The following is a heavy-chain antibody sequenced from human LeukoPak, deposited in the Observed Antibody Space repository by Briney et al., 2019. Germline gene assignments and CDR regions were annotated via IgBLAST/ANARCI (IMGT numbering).Heavy chain of an antibody. V-gene: IGHV3-23*01. J-gene: IGHJ4*02. CDR3: AKGAFSGTYSPFED. CDR1: GFTFSSYA. Sequence: PGGSLRLSCAASGFTFSSYAMSWVRQAPGQGLEWVSAISGSGDVSSYADAVKGRFTISRDNSKNTLYLQMNSLRAEDTAVYYCAKGAFSGTYSPFEDWGQGTLVTVSS. CDR2: ISGSGDVS. D-gene: IGHD3-10*01.